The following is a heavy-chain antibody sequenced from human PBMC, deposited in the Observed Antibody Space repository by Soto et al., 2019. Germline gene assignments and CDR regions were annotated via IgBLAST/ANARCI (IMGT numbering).Heavy chain of an antibody. D-gene: IGHD3-16*01. V-gene: IGHV3-9*01. CDR1: GFTFDDYA. CDR3: AKDSIILGDYYYYYMDV. J-gene: IGHJ6*03. Sequence: EVQLVESGGGLVQPGRSLRLSCAASGFTFDDYAMHWVRQAPGKGLEWVSGISWNSGSIGYADSVKGRFTISRDNAKNSLYLQMNSLRAEDTALYYCAKDSIILGDYYYYYMDVWGKGTTVTVSS. CDR2: ISWNSGSI.